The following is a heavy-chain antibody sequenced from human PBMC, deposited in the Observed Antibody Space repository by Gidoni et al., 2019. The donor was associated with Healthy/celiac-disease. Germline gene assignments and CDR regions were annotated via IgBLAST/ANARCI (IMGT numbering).Heavy chain of an antibody. D-gene: IGHD5-12*01. J-gene: IGHJ4*02. Sequence: QVQLVQSGAEVKKPGASVKVSCKVSGYTLTELSLHWFRQAPGKGLEWMGGFDPEDGETIDAQKFQGRVTMTEDTSTDTAYMELSSLRSEDTAVDYCATVEMATIPGGVGYWGQGTLVTVSS. V-gene: IGHV1-24*01. CDR3: ATVEMATIPGGVGY. CDR1: GYTLTELS. CDR2: FDPEDGET.